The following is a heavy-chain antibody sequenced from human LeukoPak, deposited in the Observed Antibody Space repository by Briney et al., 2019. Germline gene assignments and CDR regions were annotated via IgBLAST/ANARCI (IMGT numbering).Heavy chain of an antibody. D-gene: IGHD6-19*01. CDR2: INPSGGST. V-gene: IGHV1-46*01. CDR1: GYTFTSYY. J-gene: IGHJ4*02. Sequence: ASVKVSCKASGYTFTSYYMHWVRQAPGQGLEWMGIINPSGGSTSYAQKFQGRVTMTRDTSTSTAYMELSSLRSEDTAVYYCAREPGYSSGWYLGYFDYWGQGTLVTVSS. CDR3: AREPGYSSGWYLGYFDY.